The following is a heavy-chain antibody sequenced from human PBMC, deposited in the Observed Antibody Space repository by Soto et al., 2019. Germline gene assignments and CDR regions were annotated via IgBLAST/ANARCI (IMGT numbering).Heavy chain of an antibody. D-gene: IGHD3-10*01. Sequence: QVQLVESGGGVVQPGRSLRLSCAASGFTFSSYGMHWVRQAPGKGLEWVAVIWSDGSNKYYADSVKGRFTISRNNSKNTPYLQMNSLRAEDTAVYYCARDWHYYGSRVPYGMDVWGQGTTVTVSS. J-gene: IGHJ6*02. V-gene: IGHV3-33*01. CDR3: ARDWHYYGSRVPYGMDV. CDR1: GFTFSSYG. CDR2: IWSDGSNK.